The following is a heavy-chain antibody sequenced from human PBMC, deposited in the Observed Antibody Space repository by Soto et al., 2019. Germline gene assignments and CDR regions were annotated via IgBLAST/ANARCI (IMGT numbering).Heavy chain of an antibody. D-gene: IGHD3-22*01. V-gene: IGHV4-39*01. Sequence: SETLSLTCTVSGGSIRSSSYYWGWIRQPPGKGLEWIGSIYYSGSTYYNPSLKSRVTISVDTSKNQFSLKLSSVTAADTAVYYCARLAKYYYDSSGYYSLFDYWGQGTLVTVSS. CDR2: IYYSGST. CDR3: ARLAKYYYDSSGYYSLFDY. J-gene: IGHJ4*02. CDR1: GGSIRSSSYY.